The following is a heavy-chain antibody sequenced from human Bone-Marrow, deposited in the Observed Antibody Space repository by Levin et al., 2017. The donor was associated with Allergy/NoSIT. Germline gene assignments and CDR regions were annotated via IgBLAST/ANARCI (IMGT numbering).Heavy chain of an antibody. V-gene: IGHV3-23*01. CDR3: TKDGFDY. CDR1: GFSFNSYA. CDR2: ISGRGDST. J-gene: IGHJ4*02. Sequence: PGESLKISCGASGFSFNSYAMTWVRQAPGKGLEWVSAISGRGDSTYYADSVKGRFIISRDNSKNTLYLQMSSLRADDTAVYYCTKDGFDYWGQGTLVTVSS.